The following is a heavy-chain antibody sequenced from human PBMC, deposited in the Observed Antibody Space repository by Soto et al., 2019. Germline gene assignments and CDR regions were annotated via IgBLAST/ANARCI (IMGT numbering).Heavy chain of an antibody. CDR3: ATSNWNHGEPFDY. J-gene: IGHJ4*02. D-gene: IGHD1-1*01. Sequence: SETLSLTCTVSGGSISSYYWSWIRQPAGKGLEWIGRIYSSGSTTYNPSLKSRVTMSVDTSKNQFSLKLSSMTAADTAVYYCATSNWNHGEPFDYWGQGTLVTVSS. CDR1: GGSISSYY. CDR2: IYSSGST. V-gene: IGHV4-4*07.